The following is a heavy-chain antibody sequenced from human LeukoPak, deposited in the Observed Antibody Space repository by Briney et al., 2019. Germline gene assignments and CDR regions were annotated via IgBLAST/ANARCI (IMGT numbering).Heavy chain of an antibody. Sequence: SETLSLTCAVSGGSISSSSGNCWTWVRQPPGKGLEWIGEIYHSGSTNYNPSLKSRVTMLLDKSKNQFSLKLSSVTAADTTVYYCARNGGNSDFDYWGQGTLVTVSS. CDR1: GGSISSSSGNC. J-gene: IGHJ4*02. CDR2: IYHSGST. V-gene: IGHV4-4*02. D-gene: IGHD4-23*01. CDR3: ARNGGNSDFDY.